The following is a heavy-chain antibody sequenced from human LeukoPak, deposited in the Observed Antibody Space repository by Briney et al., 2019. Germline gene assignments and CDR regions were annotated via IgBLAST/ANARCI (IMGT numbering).Heavy chain of an antibody. D-gene: IGHD3-10*01. J-gene: IGHJ4*02. V-gene: IGHV1-2*02. CDR3: TRDQRQNSGLY. CDR2: INPNSGGT. Sequence: ASVKVSCKASGYSFTGYYMHWVRQAPGQRLEWMGWINPNSGGTRYAQKFQGRVTMTRDTSISTAYMDLGRLTSDDTAVYYCTRDQRQNSGLYWGQGTLVTVSS. CDR1: GYSFTGYY.